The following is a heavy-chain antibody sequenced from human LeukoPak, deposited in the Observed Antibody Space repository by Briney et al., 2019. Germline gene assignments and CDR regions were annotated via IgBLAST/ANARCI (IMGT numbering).Heavy chain of an antibody. CDR2: INPKSGGT. Sequence: ASVKVSCKASGYTFTGYYMNWVRQAPGQGLEWMGWINPKSGGTNYAQKFQGRVTMTGDTSISMAYMELSSLRSDDTAVYYCARGINTWYEGYFDYWGQGTLVTVSS. CDR1: GYTFTGYY. J-gene: IGHJ4*02. CDR3: ARGINTWYEGYFDY. D-gene: IGHD6-13*01. V-gene: IGHV1-2*02.